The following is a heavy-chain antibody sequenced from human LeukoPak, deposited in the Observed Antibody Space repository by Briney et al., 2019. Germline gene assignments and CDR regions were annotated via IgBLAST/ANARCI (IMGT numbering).Heavy chain of an antibody. CDR1: SGSISSYS. J-gene: IGHJ4*02. CDR3: ARHGTLPYYYDSSGYPFLDY. D-gene: IGHD3-22*01. Sequence: PSETLSLTCTVSSGSISSYSWSWIRQPPGKGLEWIGYIYYSGSTSYNPFLKSRVIMSVDTSKNQFSLKLSSVTAADTAVYYCARHGTLPYYYDSSGYPFLDYWGQGTLVTVSS. V-gene: IGHV4-59*08. CDR2: IYYSGST.